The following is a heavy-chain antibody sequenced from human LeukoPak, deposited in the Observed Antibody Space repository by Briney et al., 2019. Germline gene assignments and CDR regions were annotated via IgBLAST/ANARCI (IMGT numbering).Heavy chain of an antibody. D-gene: IGHD3-3*01. CDR2: VIPNFGTP. J-gene: IGHJ4*02. V-gene: IGHV1-69*05. CDR3: ATAATYYDFWSGYI. CDR1: GGNFNNYA. Sequence: SVKVSCKASGGNFNNYAISWLRQAPGQGLEWMGSVIPNFGTPNYAQKFQGRATITTDSSTTTAYLDLSSLKSDDTAVYYCATAATYYDFWSGYIWGQGTLVTVSS.